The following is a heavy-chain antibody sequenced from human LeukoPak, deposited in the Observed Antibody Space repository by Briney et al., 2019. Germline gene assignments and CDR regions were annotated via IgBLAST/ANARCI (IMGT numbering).Heavy chain of an antibody. Sequence: PETLSLTCAVYGGSFSGYYWSWIRQPPGKGLEWIGEINHSGSTNYNPSLKSRVTISVDTSKNQFSLKLSSVTAADTAVYYCARGVVPAATNWFDPWGQGTLVTVSS. J-gene: IGHJ5*02. D-gene: IGHD2-2*01. V-gene: IGHV4-34*01. CDR1: GGSFSGYY. CDR2: INHSGST. CDR3: ARGVVPAATNWFDP.